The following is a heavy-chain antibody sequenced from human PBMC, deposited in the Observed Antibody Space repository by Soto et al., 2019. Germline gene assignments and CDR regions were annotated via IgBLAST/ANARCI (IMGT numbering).Heavy chain of an antibody. CDR2: IYHSGST. J-gene: IGHJ4*02. CDR1: GGSISNYY. D-gene: IGHD2-15*01. V-gene: IGHV4-59*12. CDR3: AREGDGYSHCSGGSCYNQLEY. Sequence: PSETLSLTCTVSGGSISNYYWSWIRQPPGKGLEWIGEIYHSGSTNYNPSLKSRVTISVDKSKNQFSLKLSSVTAADTAVYYCAREGDGYSHCSGGSCYNQLEYSCPATLVTVSS.